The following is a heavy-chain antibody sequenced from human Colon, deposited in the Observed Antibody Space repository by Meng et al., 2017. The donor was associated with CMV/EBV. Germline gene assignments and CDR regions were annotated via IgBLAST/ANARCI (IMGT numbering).Heavy chain of an antibody. Sequence: SETLSLTCTVSGGSISSSSYYWGWIRQPPGKGLERIGSIYYSGSTYYNPSLKSRVTISVDTSKNQFSLKLSSVTAADTAVYYCARTHLVSYWFDPWGQGTLVTVSS. CDR2: IYYSGST. CDR3: ARTHLVSYWFDP. V-gene: IGHV4-39*01. J-gene: IGHJ5*02. D-gene: IGHD3-9*01. CDR1: GGSISSSSYY.